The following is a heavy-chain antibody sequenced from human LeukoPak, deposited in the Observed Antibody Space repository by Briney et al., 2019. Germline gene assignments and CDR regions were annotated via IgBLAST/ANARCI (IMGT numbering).Heavy chain of an antibody. V-gene: IGHV1-69*01. Sequence: SVKVSCKASGGTFSSYAISWVRQAPGQGLEWMGGIIPIFGTANYAQKFQGRVTITADESTSTAYMELSSLRSEDTAVYYCARDRGYSYGSPYDAFDIWGQGTMVTVSS. CDR3: ARDRGYSYGSPYDAFDI. J-gene: IGHJ3*02. D-gene: IGHD5-18*01. CDR1: GGTFSSYA. CDR2: IIPIFGTA.